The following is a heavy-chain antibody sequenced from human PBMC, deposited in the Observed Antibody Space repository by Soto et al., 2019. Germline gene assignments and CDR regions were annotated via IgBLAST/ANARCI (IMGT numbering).Heavy chain of an antibody. CDR1: GFTFSSYS. D-gene: IGHD5-18*01. Sequence: EVQLVESGGGLVQPGGSLRLSCAASGFTFSSYSMNWVRQAPGKGLEWVSYISSSSSTIYYADSVKGRFTISRDNAKNSLYLQKNRQRAEDTAVYYCAREGGPTAMDQYNWFDPWGQGTLVTVSS. V-gene: IGHV3-48*01. J-gene: IGHJ5*02. CDR2: ISSSSSTI. CDR3: AREGGPTAMDQYNWFDP.